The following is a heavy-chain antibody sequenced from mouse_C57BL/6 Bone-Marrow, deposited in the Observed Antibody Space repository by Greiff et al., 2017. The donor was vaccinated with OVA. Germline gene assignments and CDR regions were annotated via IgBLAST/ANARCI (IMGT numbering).Heavy chain of an antibody. CDR2: INPYNGGT. CDR1: GYTFTDYY. J-gene: IGHJ4*01. Sequence: EVQLQQSGPVLVKPGASVKMSCKASGYTFTDYYMNWVKQSHGKSLEWIGVINPYNGGTSYNQKFKGKATLTVDKSSSPAYMELNSLTSEDSAVYYCARYGAFVDYWGQGTSVTVSS. V-gene: IGHV1-19*01. D-gene: IGHD1-1*01. CDR3: ARYGAFVDY.